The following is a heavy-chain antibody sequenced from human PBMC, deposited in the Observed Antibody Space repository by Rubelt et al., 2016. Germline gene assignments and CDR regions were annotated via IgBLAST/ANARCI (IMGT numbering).Heavy chain of an antibody. Sequence: GKGLEWVGRIKSKTDGGTTDYAAPVKGRFTISRDDSKNTLYLQMNSLKTEDTAVYYCTTPSGYSTSWGQGTLVTVSP. D-gene: IGHD6-13*01. CDR3: TTPSGYSTS. J-gene: IGHJ5*02. CDR2: IKSKTDGGTT. V-gene: IGHV3-15*01.